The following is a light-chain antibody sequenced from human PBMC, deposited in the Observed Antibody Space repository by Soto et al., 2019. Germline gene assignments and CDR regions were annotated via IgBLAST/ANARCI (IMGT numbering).Light chain of an antibody. Sequence: QSALTQPPSVSGSPGQSVIISCTGTSSDVGGYNYVSWYQQHPTKAPKLIIYDVNKRPSGVPFRFSGSKSGNTASLTISGLRAEDEADYYCCSYAGINTYVFGTGTKVTVL. V-gene: IGLV2-11*01. CDR1: SSDVGGYNY. CDR3: CSYAGINTYV. CDR2: DVN. J-gene: IGLJ1*01.